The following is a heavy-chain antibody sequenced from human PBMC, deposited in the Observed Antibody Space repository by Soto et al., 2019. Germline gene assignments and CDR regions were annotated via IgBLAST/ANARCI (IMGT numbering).Heavy chain of an antibody. CDR1: GFSLTSRPMG. Sequence: QITLKESAPTRVKPTQTLTLTCTFSGFSLTSRPMGVGWIRQPPGKALEWLAFIYWDDDKRYSPSLRSRLTITXXTXGTXVVLTMTNMDPVDTATYYCAHSLSGYTWNGGYFDYWGQGALVTVSS. J-gene: IGHJ4*02. V-gene: IGHV2-5*02. D-gene: IGHD1-1*01. CDR3: AHSLSGYTWNGGYFDY. CDR2: IYWDDDK.